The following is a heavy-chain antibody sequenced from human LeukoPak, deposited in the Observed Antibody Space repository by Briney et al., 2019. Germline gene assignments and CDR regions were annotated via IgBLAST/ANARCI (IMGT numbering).Heavy chain of an antibody. V-gene: IGHV1-3*04. D-gene: IGHD1-26*01. J-gene: IGHJ4*02. Sequence: GASVKVSCKASGYSFTTYALHWVRQAPGQRLEWMGWINTVNGNTKYSQKLQGRVTITRDTSASTAYMELSSLSSEDTALYYCARVNSFEVGSYGYFDYWGQGTLVTVSS. CDR2: INTVNGNT. CDR1: GYSFTTYA. CDR3: ARVNSFEVGSYGYFDY.